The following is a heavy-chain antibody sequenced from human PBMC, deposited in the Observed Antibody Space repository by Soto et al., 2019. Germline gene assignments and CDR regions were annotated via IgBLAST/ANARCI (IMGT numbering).Heavy chain of an antibody. J-gene: IGHJ4*02. Sequence: QVQLVQSGAEVKKPGASVKVSCKASGYTFTSYDINWVLQATGQGLGWRGWRNPNSGNTGYAQKFQGRVNMTRNTSIGTAYMELSSLRSEDTAVYYCARESGREDYWGQGTLVTVSS. CDR3: ARESGREDY. CDR2: RNPNSGNT. D-gene: IGHD1-26*01. CDR1: GYTFTSYD. V-gene: IGHV1-8*01.